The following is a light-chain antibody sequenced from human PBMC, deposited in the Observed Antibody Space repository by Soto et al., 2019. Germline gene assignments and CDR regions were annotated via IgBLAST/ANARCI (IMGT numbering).Light chain of an antibody. CDR2: AES. Sequence: DIQMTQSPSSLSASVGDRVTITCRASQGISNYLALYQQKPGKVHKLLLYAESTLQSGVPSRFSGSGYGTDFTLTISSLQPEDVATYYCQKYNSAPLFTFGPGTKVAI. V-gene: IGKV1-27*01. CDR1: QGISNY. CDR3: QKYNSAPLFT. J-gene: IGKJ3*01.